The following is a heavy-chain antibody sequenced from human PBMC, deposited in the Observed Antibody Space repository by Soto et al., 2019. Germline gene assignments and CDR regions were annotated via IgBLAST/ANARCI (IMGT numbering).Heavy chain of an antibody. J-gene: IGHJ2*01. CDR2: IWYDGSNK. CDR1: GFTFSSYC. CDR3: ARLSAGAGWYFDH. Sequence: QVQLVESGGGVVQPGRSLRLSCAASGFTFSSYCMHWVRQAPGKGLEWVAVIWYDGSNKYYADSVKGRFTISRDNSKNTLYLQLNSLRAEDTAVYYCARLSAGAGWYFDHWGRGTLVTVSS. V-gene: IGHV3-33*01.